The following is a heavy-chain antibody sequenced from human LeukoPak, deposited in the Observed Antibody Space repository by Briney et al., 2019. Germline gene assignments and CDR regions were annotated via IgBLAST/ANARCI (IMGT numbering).Heavy chain of an antibody. D-gene: IGHD1-26*01. J-gene: IGHJ4*02. Sequence: SSETLSLTCSVYGGSISSNNYYSGWIRQPPGKGLEWIGSIYYSGSTYYNPSLKSRVTISVDTSKNQFSLKLSSVTAADTAVYYSARHLSPSGELPFDFEYWGQGTLVSVSS. CDR2: IYYSGST. V-gene: IGHV4-39*01. CDR1: GGSISSNNYY. CDR3: ARHLSPSGELPFDFEY.